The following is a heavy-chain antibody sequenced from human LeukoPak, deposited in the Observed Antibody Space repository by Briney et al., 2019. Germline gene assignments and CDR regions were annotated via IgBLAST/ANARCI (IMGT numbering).Heavy chain of an antibody. V-gene: IGHV4-39*07. CDR1: GGSISSSSYY. J-gene: IGHJ5*02. Sequence: SETLSLTCTVSGGSISSSSYYWGWIRQPPGKGLEWIGSIYYSGSTYYNPSLKSRVTISVDRSKNQFSLKLSSVTAADTAVYYCARGVVPAASVWFDPWGQGTLVTVSS. CDR3: ARGVVPAASVWFDP. CDR2: IYYSGST. D-gene: IGHD2-2*01.